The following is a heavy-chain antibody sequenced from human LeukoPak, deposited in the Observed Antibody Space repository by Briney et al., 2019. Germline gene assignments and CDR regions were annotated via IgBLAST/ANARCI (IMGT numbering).Heavy chain of an antibody. CDR1: GGSISSSTYY. Sequence: SETLSLTCTVSGGSISSSTYYWGWIRQPPGKGLEWIGSIYYSGSTYYNPSLKSRVSISVDTSKNQFSLKLSSVTAADTAMYYCARLYSGSYIYWGQGTLVTVSS. CDR2: IYYSGST. J-gene: IGHJ4*02. CDR3: ARLYSGSYIY. D-gene: IGHD1-26*01. V-gene: IGHV4-39*01.